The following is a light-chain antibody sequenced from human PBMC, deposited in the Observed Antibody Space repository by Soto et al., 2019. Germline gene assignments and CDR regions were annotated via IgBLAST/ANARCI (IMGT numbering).Light chain of an antibody. V-gene: IGLV2-23*02. J-gene: IGLJ3*02. Sequence: ALTQPASVSGSPGQSITISCTGTSSDVGSYNLVSWYQQHPGKAPKLMIYEVSKRPSGVSNRFSGSKSGNTASLTISGLQAEDEADYYCCSYAGSVWVFGGGTKLTVL. CDR3: CSYAGSVWV. CDR2: EVS. CDR1: SSDVGSYNL.